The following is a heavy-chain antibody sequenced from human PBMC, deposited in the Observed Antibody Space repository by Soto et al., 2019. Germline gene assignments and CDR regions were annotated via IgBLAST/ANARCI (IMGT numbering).Heavy chain of an antibody. CDR1: GGSISSSSYY. V-gene: IGHV4-39*01. J-gene: IGHJ4*02. CDR2: IYYSGST. Sequence: QLQLQESGPGLVKPSETLSLTCTVSGGSISSSSYYWGWIRQPPGKGLEWIGSIYYSGSTYYNPSLKSRVTISVDTSKNQFSLKLSSVTAADTAVYYCARQPRILTGYSGHFDYWGQETLVTVSS. D-gene: IGHD3-9*01. CDR3: ARQPRILTGYSGHFDY.